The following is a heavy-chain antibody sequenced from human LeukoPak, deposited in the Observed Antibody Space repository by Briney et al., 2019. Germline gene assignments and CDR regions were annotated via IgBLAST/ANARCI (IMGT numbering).Heavy chain of an antibody. Sequence: GGPLRLSCEASGFPFSRYWMHWVRQAPGKGLVWVSRIKSDGKTNYADSVKGRFTISRDNAKNTVSLQIDSLRAEDTGVYYCARAPSEVGGYYPEYFRHWGQGTLVTVSS. J-gene: IGHJ1*01. V-gene: IGHV3-74*01. CDR2: IKSDGKT. CDR1: GFPFSRYW. D-gene: IGHD3-22*01. CDR3: ARAPSEVGGYYPEYFRH.